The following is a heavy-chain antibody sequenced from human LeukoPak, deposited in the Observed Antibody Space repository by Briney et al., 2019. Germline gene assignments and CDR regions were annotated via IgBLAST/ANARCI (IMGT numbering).Heavy chain of an antibody. CDR3: ARASDFWSGYYVPDYYYYYMDV. Sequence: SVKVSCKASGRTFSSYAISWVRQAPGQGLEWMGGIIPIFGTANYAQKFQGRVTITADESTSTAYMELSSLRSEDTAVYYCARASDFWSGYYVPDYYYYYMDVWGKGTTVTVSS. CDR1: GRTFSSYA. D-gene: IGHD3-3*01. CDR2: IIPIFGTA. J-gene: IGHJ6*03. V-gene: IGHV1-69*01.